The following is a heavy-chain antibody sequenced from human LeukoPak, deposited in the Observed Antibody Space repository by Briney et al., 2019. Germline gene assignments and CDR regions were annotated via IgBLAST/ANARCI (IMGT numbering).Heavy chain of an antibody. J-gene: IGHJ4*02. CDR3: ARDNTYGSGTKD. V-gene: IGHV3-74*01. Sequence: GGSLRLSCAASGFTFSAYWMHWVRQSPGKGLVWVSRINSDGSTTSYADSVKGRFTISRDIPKNTLYLQMNSLRAEDTGVYYCARDNTYGSGTKDWGQGTLVTVSS. CDR1: GFTFSAYW. CDR2: INSDGSTT. D-gene: IGHD3-10*01.